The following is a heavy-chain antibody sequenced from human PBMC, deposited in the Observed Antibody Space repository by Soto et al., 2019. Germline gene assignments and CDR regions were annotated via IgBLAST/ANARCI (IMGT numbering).Heavy chain of an antibody. V-gene: IGHV1-18*01. CDR2: ISPYNGDT. CDR1: GYTFSSYG. CDR3: TRDGSGRYSYV. Sequence: QVQLVQSGADVKEPGASVKVSCRTSGYTFSSYGITWVRQAPGQGLERIGWISPYNGDTHYAQKVQGRVTVTADTSTNTAYMELRSLRSDDTAVYYCTRDGSGRYSYVWGPGTLVTVSS. J-gene: IGHJ4*02. D-gene: IGHD3-3*01.